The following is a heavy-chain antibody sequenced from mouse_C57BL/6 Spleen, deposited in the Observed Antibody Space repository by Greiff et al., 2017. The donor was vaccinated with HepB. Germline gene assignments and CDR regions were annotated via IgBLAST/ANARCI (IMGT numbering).Heavy chain of an antibody. CDR2: IYPGSGNT. J-gene: IGHJ1*03. CDR1: GYTFTDYY. CDR3: ARYDYYGSSYGSWYFDV. V-gene: IGHV1-76*01. Sequence: QVQLQQSGAELVRPGASVKLSCKASGYTFTDYYINWVKQRPGQGLEWIARIYPGSGNTYYNEKFKGKATLTAEKSSSTAYMQLSSLTSEDSAVYFCARYDYYGSSYGSWYFDVWGTGTTVTVSS. D-gene: IGHD1-1*01.